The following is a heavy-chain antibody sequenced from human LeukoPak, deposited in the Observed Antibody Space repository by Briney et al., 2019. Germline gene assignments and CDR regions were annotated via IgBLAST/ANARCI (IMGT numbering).Heavy chain of an antibody. CDR1: GGSIRSSNW. CDR3: ARAYGGSYPMYYGMDV. Sequence: SGTVSLTCAVSGGSIRSSNWWSWVRQSPGKGLEWIGEIFYSGSTNYTPSLKSRVTISVDESKNQFSLKLSSVTAADTAVYYCARAYGGSYPMYYGMDVWGQGTTVTVSS. J-gene: IGHJ6*02. CDR2: IFYSGST. V-gene: IGHV4-4*02. D-gene: IGHD1-26*01.